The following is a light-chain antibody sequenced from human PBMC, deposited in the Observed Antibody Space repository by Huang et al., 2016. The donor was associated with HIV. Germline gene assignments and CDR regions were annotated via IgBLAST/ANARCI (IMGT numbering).Light chain of an antibody. V-gene: IGKV4-1*01. CDR3: QQYYDTPLT. J-gene: IGKJ3*01. CDR2: WAS. CDR1: QSILNTDNKRDY. Sequence: DIVMTQSPESLAVSLGERATINCRSSQSILNTDNKRDYLALYQQKPGQPPRLLMYWASTRESGGPDRFLGTGSGTDFTLTISNLQAEDVAVYFCQQYYDTPLTFGPGTKVDIK.